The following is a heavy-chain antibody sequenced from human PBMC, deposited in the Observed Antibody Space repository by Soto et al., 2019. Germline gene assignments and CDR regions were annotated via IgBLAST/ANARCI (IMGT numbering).Heavy chain of an antibody. Sequence: QLHLVQSGAVVKKPGASVTVSCSASGYPVTAYYMHWVRQAPGRGLEWMGGINPATGAAKYTQTFRGRVTMTRDTSTSTVFMELSVLTSEDTAVFYWARGGGVGVAGSAAFDMWGQGTLVTVSS. V-gene: IGHV1-2*02. J-gene: IGHJ3*02. CDR1: GYPVTAYY. CDR2: INPATGAA. CDR3: ARGGGVGVAGSAAFDM. D-gene: IGHD3-3*01.